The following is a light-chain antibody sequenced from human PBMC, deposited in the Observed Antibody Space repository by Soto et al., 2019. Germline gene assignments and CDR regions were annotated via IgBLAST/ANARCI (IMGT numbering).Light chain of an antibody. J-gene: IGKJ5*01. CDR3: QQANSFPLT. V-gene: IGKV1D-12*01. CDR2: VAS. CDR1: QGISNW. Sequence: VHMTQSPSSVSASVGNSVTITCRASQGISNWLNWYQQKPGKAPKLLISVASTLQSGVPLRFSGSGSGTDFNLTISSLQTEDFATYYCQQANSFPLTFGQGTRLEIK.